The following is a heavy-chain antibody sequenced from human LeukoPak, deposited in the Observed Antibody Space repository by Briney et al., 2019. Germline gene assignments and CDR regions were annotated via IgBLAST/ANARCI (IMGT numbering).Heavy chain of an antibody. CDR1: GGSISSYY. CDR2: IYYSGST. V-gene: IGHV4-59*01. Sequence: SETLSLSCTVSGGSISSYYLSWIRQPPGKGLEWIGYIYYSGSTNYNPCLQTRVTISVDTSNNQFSLKLSSVTAADTAVYYCARDYYASYGMDVWGQGNTVTVSS. J-gene: IGHJ6*02. D-gene: IGHD3-10*01. CDR3: ARDYYASYGMDV.